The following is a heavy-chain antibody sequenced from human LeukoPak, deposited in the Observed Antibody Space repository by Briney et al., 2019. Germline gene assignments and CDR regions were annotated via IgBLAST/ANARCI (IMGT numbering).Heavy chain of an antibody. D-gene: IGHD3-10*01. J-gene: IGHJ4*02. V-gene: IGHV3-23*01. CDR2: ISGSGGTT. CDR1: GFTFGSYA. Sequence: PGGSLRLSCAASGFTFGSYAMAWVRQAPGKGLDWVSGISGSGGTTYYTDSVKGRFTISRDNSKNTLYLQMNSLRAEDTAVYYCAKDPSQYGSGTYYYFDYWGQGTLVTVSS. CDR3: AKDPSQYGSGTYYYFDY.